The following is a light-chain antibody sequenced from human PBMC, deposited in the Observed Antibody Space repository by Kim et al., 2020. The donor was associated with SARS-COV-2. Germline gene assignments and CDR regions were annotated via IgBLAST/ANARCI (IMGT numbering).Light chain of an antibody. CDR3: QQYYSYPPT. Sequence: ASTGDRVTITCRASQGISSYLAWYQQKPGKAPKLLIYAASTLQSGVPSRFSGSGSGTDFTLTISCLQSEDFATYYCQQYYSYPPTFGGGTKVDIK. V-gene: IGKV1-8*01. CDR2: AAS. J-gene: IGKJ4*01. CDR1: QGISSY.